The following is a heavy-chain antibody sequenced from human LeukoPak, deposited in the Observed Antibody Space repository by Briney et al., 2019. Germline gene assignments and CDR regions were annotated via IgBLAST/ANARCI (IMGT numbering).Heavy chain of an antibody. CDR3: AKVREPMIVAYYFDY. CDR2: ISWNSGSI. Sequence: PGGSLRLSCAASGFTFDDYAMHWVRQAPGKGPEWVSGISWNSGSIGYADSVKGRFTISRDNAKNSLYLQMNSLRAEDTALHYCAKVREPMIVAYYFDYWGQGTLVTVSS. V-gene: IGHV3-9*01. CDR1: GFTFDDYA. D-gene: IGHD3-22*01. J-gene: IGHJ4*02.